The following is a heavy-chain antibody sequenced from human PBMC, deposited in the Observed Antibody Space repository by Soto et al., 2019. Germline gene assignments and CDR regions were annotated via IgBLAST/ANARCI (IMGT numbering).Heavy chain of an antibody. CDR2: VSGAGAYT. V-gene: IGHV3-23*01. D-gene: IGHD2-21*02. CDR1: GVTFSSYA. Sequence: VQLSESGGGQAQPGGSLRLSCAASGVTFSSYAMSWVRQAPGRGLEWVATVSGAGAYTYYADSVKGRFAISRDNSKTTAYLQMNSLRADDSAVYYCARKSPVTPTLPYWYFDLWGRGSLVTVSS. CDR3: ARKSPVTPTLPYWYFDL. J-gene: IGHJ2*01.